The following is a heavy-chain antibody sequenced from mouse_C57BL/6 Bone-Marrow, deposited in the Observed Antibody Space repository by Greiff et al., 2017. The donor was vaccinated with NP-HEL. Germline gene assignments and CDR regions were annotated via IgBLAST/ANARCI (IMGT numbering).Heavy chain of an antibody. Sequence: QVQLQQPGAELVKPGASVKLSCKASGYTFTSYWMQWVKQRPGQGLEWIGEIDPSDSYTNYNQKFKGKATLTVDTSSSTDYMQLSSLTSEDSAVYYWARYYGSSLYWYFDVWGTGTTVTVSS. V-gene: IGHV1-50*01. D-gene: IGHD1-1*01. CDR3: ARYYGSSLYWYFDV. J-gene: IGHJ1*03. CDR1: GYTFTSYW. CDR2: IDPSDSYT.